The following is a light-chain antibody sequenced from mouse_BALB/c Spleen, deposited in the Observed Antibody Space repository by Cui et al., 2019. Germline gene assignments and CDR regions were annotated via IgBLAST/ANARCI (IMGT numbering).Light chain of an antibody. J-gene: IGKJ1*01. CDR2: KAS. Sequence: DIQMNKSRSSRCGSLVETITITCHCNQNINVWLSWYQQKPGNITKLLIYKASNLQTGVLSRFSGSGSGTGFTLTISSLEHEDIATYYCQQGKSYPRTFGGGTKLEIK. CDR3: QQGKSYPRT. V-gene: IGKV10-96*01. CDR1: QNINVW.